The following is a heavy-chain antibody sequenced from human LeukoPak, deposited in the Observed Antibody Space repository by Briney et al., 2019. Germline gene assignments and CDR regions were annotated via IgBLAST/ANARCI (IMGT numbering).Heavy chain of an antibody. CDR2: IYYSGST. D-gene: IGHD3-22*01. J-gene: IGHJ4*02. Sequence: SETLFLTCTVHGGSISSSRYYSGWIRQPPGKGLEWTGSIYYSGSTYDNPSLKSRVTISVDTSKNQLSLKLSSVTAADTAVYYCARDRPYYYDSSGRFDYWGQGTLVTVSS. CDR1: GGSISSSRYY. V-gene: IGHV4-39*07. CDR3: ARDRPYYYDSSGRFDY.